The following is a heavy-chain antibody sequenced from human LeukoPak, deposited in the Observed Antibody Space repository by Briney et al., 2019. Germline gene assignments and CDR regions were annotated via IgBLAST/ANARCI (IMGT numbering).Heavy chain of an antibody. V-gene: IGHV1-18*01. CDR2: ISAYNGNT. D-gene: IGHD3-10*01. CDR1: GYTFTSYG. CDR3: ARDASTYYYGSGSY. Sequence: ASVKVSCKASGYTFTSYGISWVRQAPGQGLEWMGWISAYNGNTNYAQKLQGRVTMTTDTSTSTAYMELRSLRSDDTAVYYCARDASTYYYGSGSYWGQGTLVTVSP. J-gene: IGHJ4*02.